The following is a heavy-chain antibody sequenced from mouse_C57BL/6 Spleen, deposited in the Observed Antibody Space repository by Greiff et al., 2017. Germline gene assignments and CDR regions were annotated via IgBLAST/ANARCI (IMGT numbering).Heavy chain of an antibody. CDR3: ASEMIYYGNHEFAY. CDR2: IDPSDSYT. Sequence: QVQLQQPGAELVRPGTSVKLSCKASGYTFTSYWMHWVKQRPGQGLEWIGVIDPSDSYTNYNQKFKGKATLTVDTSSSTAYMQLSSLTSEDSAVYYCASEMIYYGNHEFAYWGQGTLVTVSA. D-gene: IGHD2-1*01. V-gene: IGHV1-59*01. J-gene: IGHJ3*01. CDR1: GYTFTSYW.